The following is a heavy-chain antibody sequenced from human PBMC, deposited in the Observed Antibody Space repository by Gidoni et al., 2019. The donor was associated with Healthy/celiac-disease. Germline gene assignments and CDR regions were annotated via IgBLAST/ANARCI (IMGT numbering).Heavy chain of an antibody. CDR2: INWNGGST. D-gene: IGHD6-19*01. Sequence: DYGMSWVRQAPGKGLEWVSGINWNGGSTGYADSVKGRFTISRDNAKNSLYLQMNSLRAEDTAWYHCAREAGSSGLNWYFDLWGRGTLVTVSS. V-gene: IGHV3-20*01. J-gene: IGHJ2*01. CDR1: DYG. CDR3: AREAGSSGLNWYFDL.